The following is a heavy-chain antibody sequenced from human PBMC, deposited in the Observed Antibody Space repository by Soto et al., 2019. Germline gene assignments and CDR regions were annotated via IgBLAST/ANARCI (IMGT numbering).Heavy chain of an antibody. V-gene: IGHV3-23*01. Sequence: EVQLLESGGGLVQPGGSLRLSCAASGFTFTTYAMSLVRQAPGKGLEWVSAISGSGRSTYYADSVKGRFTISRDNSKNTLYLQMNSMRAEDTAVYYCAKNWDTSSSSSSHWGQGTLVSVSS. CDR3: AKNWDTSSSSSSH. D-gene: IGHD6-6*01. J-gene: IGHJ4*02. CDR2: ISGSGRST. CDR1: GFTFTTYA.